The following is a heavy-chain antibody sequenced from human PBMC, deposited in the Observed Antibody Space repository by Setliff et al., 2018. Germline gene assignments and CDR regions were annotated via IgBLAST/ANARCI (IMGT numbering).Heavy chain of an antibody. CDR2: IHADRSIT. V-gene: IGHV3-74*01. J-gene: IGHJ4*02. CDR3: ARALYGSDSLLDY. CDR1: GFTLRSSW. Sequence: HPGGSLRLSCAASGFTLRSSWMHWVRQSPGKGLEWVSRIHADRSITNYADSVKGRFTISTDSAKNTVYLQMNSLGAEDSAVYYCARALYGSDSLLDYWGQGTVVTVSS. D-gene: IGHD1-26*01.